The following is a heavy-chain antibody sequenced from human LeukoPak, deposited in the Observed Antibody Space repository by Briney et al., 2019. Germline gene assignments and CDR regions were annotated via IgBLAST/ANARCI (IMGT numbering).Heavy chain of an antibody. CDR2: ISYDGSNK. CDR3: ARDSLRGELWHYYFVY. Sequence: PGRSLRHSCAASGFTFSSYAMHWVRQAPGKGLEWVAVISYDGSNKYYADSVKGRFTISRDNSKNTLYLQMNSLRAEDTAVYYCARDSLRGELWHYYFVYWGQGSLVTVSS. D-gene: IGHD3-16*01. CDR1: GFTFSSYA. V-gene: IGHV3-30*04. J-gene: IGHJ4*02.